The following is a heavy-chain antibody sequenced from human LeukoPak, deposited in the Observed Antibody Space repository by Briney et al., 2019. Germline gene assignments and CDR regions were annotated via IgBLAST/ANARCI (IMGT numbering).Heavy chain of an antibody. V-gene: IGHV4-34*01. CDR3: ARGPVVPAAIPSPTDSSGWRPFDY. CDR2: INHSGST. CDR1: GGSFSGYY. Sequence: SETLSLTCAVYGGSFSGYYWSWIRQPPGKGLEWIGEINHSGSTNYNPSLKSRVTISVDTSKNQFSLKLSSVTAADTAVYYCARGPVVPAAIPSPTDSSGWRPFDYWGQGTLVSVSS. D-gene: IGHD2-2*01. J-gene: IGHJ4*02.